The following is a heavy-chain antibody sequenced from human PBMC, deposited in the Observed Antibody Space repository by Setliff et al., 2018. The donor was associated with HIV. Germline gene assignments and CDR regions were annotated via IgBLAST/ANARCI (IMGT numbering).Heavy chain of an antibody. CDR3: ARGTTLNVVPDAFDI. D-gene: IGHD4-17*01. CDR1: GYSISSGYY. CDR2: IYHAGNT. Sequence: ETLSLTCTVTGYSISSGYYWAWIRQPPGKGLEWIGYIYHAGNTYYNPSLKSRVTISVDTSKNQISLRLNSLTAADTAVYYCARGTTLNVVPDAFDIWGQGTMVTDSS. V-gene: IGHV4-38-2*02. J-gene: IGHJ3*02.